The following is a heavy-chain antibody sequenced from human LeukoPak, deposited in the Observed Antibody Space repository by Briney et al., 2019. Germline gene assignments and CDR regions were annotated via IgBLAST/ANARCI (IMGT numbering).Heavy chain of an antibody. J-gene: IGHJ4*02. Sequence: PGGSLRLSCAASGFTFSSYSMNWVRQAPGKGLEWVSSISSSSSYIYYADSVKGRFTISRDNAKNSLYLQMNSLRAEDTAVYYCAKGHIAAAGNFDYWGQGTLVTVSS. CDR3: AKGHIAAAGNFDY. D-gene: IGHD6-13*01. V-gene: IGHV3-21*04. CDR1: GFTFSSYS. CDR2: ISSSSSYI.